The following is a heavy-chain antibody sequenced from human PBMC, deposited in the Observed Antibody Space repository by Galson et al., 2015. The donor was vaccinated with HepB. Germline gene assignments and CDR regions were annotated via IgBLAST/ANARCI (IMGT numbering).Heavy chain of an antibody. CDR3: AKDWVGTLADTRGAFDF. Sequence: SLRLSCAASGFIFDDYAMHWVRQPPGKGLEWVSGISWNSGTIDYADSVKGRFIISRDNAKNALYLQMDSLRAEDTALYYCAKDWVGTLADTRGAFDFWGQGTAVTVSA. J-gene: IGHJ3*01. D-gene: IGHD1-1*01. CDR2: ISWNSGTI. V-gene: IGHV3-9*01. CDR1: GFIFDDYA.